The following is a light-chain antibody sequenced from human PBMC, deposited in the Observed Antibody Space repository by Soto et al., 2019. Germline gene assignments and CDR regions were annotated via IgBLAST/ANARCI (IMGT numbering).Light chain of an antibody. CDR2: EVT. CDR3: ASYAGSRTYV. J-gene: IGLJ1*01. CDR1: SDIGNYNL. Sequence: QSGLTQPASVSGSPGQSVTISCSGSDIGNYNLVSWYQHLPGRAPKLLIFEVTMRPSGISDRFSGSKSASTASLTISGLQAEDAGDYYCASYAGSRTYVFGSGTKVTVL. V-gene: IGLV2-23*02.